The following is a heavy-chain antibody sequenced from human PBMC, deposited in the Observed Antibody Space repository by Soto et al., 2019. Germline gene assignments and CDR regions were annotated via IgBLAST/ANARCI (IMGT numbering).Heavy chain of an antibody. CDR3: ARESDVPYYYYGMDV. J-gene: IGHJ6*02. Sequence: QVQLVQSGGEVRKPGASVKVSCKASGYTFSRFGMTWVRQAPGQGLEWMGWISTYNGQTNYAQKFQDRVTMATDTSTSKVYMEMKSMTFDYTAVYYCARESDVPYYYYGMDVWGQGTTVSVSS. D-gene: IGHD2-21*02. CDR2: ISTYNGQT. V-gene: IGHV1-18*01. CDR1: GYTFSRFG.